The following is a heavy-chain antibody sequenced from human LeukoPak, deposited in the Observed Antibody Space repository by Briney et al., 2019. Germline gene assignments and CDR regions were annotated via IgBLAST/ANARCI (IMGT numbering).Heavy chain of an antibody. V-gene: IGHV1-18*01. D-gene: IGHD3-9*01. J-gene: IGHJ3*02. CDR3: ARPLRTYYDILTGYSPDAFDI. CDR2: ISAYNGNT. CDR1: GYTFTSYG. Sequence: ASVKVSCKASGYTFTSYGISWVRQAPGQGLEWMGWISAYNGNTNYAQKLQGRVTMTTDTSTSTAYMELRGLRSDDTAVYYCARPLRTYYDILTGYSPDAFDIWGQGTMVTVSS.